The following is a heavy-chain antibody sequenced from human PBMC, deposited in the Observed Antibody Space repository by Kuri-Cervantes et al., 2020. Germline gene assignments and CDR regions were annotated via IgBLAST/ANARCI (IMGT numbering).Heavy chain of an antibody. CDR1: GFTFSNYY. Sequence: GESLKISCAASGFTFSNYYMSWVRQAPGKGLEWVSSISSSSSYIYYADSVKGRFTISRDNAKNSLYLQMNSLRAEDTAVYYCARIYGAYFDYWGQGTLVTVSS. CDR2: ISSSSSYI. D-gene: IGHD4-17*01. V-gene: IGHV3-21*01. CDR3: ARIYGAYFDY. J-gene: IGHJ4*02.